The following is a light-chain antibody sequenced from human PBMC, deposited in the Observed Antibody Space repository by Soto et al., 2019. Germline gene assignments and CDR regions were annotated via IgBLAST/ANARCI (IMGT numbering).Light chain of an antibody. V-gene: IGLV1-51*01. J-gene: IGLJ2*01. CDR2: DNN. CDR1: SSNIGNNY. CDR3: GAWDSSLSAGV. Sequence: QSVLTQPPSVSAAPGQMVTISCSGSSSNIGNNYVSWYQHLPGTAPKLVIYDNNKRPSGIPDRFSGSKSGTSATLGITGLQTGDEAHYYCGAWDSSLSAGVFGGGTKLTVL.